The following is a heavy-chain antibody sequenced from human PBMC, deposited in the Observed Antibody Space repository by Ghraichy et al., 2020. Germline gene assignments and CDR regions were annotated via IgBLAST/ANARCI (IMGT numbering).Heavy chain of an antibody. V-gene: IGHV1-8*01. CDR3: ARGVRNLLFSDH. Sequence: VKVSCKASGYTFSNFDIIWVRQAAGQGLEWMGWMNPVSGNTNFIQKFRGRVTLTSDISISTAYMELSALISDDTAVYYCARGVRNLLFSDHWGHGTLVTVSS. CDR1: GYTFSNFD. CDR2: MNPVSGNT. D-gene: IGHD1-14*01. J-gene: IGHJ4*01.